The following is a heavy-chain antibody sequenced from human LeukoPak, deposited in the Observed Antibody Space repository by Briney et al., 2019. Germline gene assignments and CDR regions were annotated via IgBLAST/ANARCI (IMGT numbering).Heavy chain of an antibody. CDR3: ARDHGVYGSFFDY. D-gene: IGHD3-10*01. J-gene: IGHJ4*02. CDR1: GYTFTGYY. V-gene: IGHV1-2*02. CDR2: INPNSGGT. Sequence: GASVKVSCKASGYTFTGYYMHWVRQAPGQGLEWMGWINPNSGGTNYAQKFQGRVTMTRDTSISTAYMELSRLRSDDTAVYYCARDHGVYGSFFDYWGQGTLVTVSS.